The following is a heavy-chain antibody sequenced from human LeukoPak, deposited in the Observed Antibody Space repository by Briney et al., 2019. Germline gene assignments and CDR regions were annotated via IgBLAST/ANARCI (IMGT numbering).Heavy chain of an antibody. CDR1: GGSISSYY. V-gene: IGHV4-59*01. CDR2: IYYSGST. CDR3: ARYVWGSYPTFEDY. Sequence: KPSETLSLTCTVSGGSISSYYWSWTRQPPGKGLEWIGYIYYSGSTNYNPSLKSRVTISVDMSKNQFSLKLSSVTAADTAVYYCARYVWGSYPTFEDYWGQGTLVTVSP. D-gene: IGHD3-16*02. J-gene: IGHJ4*02.